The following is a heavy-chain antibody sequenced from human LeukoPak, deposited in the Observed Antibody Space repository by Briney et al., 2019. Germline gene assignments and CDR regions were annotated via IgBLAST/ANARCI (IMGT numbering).Heavy chain of an antibody. Sequence: PGGSLRLSCAASGFTFSSYGMHWVRQAPGKGLEWVAVIWSDGSNKFYADSVKGRFTISRDNSKNTLYLQMNSLRAEDTAVYYCARDELEKYYFDYWGQGTLVTVSS. CDR1: GFTFSSYG. CDR3: ARDELEKYYFDY. V-gene: IGHV3-33*01. J-gene: IGHJ4*02. CDR2: IWSDGSNK. D-gene: IGHD1-1*01.